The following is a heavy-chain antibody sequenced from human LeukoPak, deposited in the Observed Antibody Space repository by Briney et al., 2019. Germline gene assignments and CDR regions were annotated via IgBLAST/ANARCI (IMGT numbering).Heavy chain of an antibody. V-gene: IGHV3-30*18. CDR2: ISSDGSNK. Sequence: GRSLRLSCAASGFTFSNYGMYWARQAPGKGLVWVAVISSDGSNKYYADSVKGRFTISRDNSKNTLYLQMNSLRTEDTAVYHCAKDTKAVAGNNYYGMDIWGQGTTVTVSS. J-gene: IGHJ6*02. CDR1: GFTFSNYG. D-gene: IGHD6-19*01. CDR3: AKDTKAVAGNNYYGMDI.